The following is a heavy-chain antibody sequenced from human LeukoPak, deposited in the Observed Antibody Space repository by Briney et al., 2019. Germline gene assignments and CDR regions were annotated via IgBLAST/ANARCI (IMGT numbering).Heavy chain of an antibody. D-gene: IGHD4-17*01. Sequence: PSETLSLTCAVYGGSFSGYYCSWIRQPPGKGLEWIGEINHSGSTNYNLSLKSRVTISADTSKNQFSLRLSSVTAADTAVYYCARGRYETYGDDSVGDYWGQGTLVTVSS. CDR1: GGSFSGYY. J-gene: IGHJ4*02. CDR3: ARGRYETYGDDSVGDY. CDR2: INHSGST. V-gene: IGHV4-34*01.